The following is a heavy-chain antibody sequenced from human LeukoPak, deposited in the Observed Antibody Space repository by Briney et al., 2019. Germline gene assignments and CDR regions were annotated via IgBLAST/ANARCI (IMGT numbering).Heavy chain of an antibody. V-gene: IGHV3-20*04. J-gene: IGHJ4*02. D-gene: IGHD5-18*01. CDR3: AKGLRGYSYGYDY. CDR2: ISGNGGSI. Sequence: GGSLRLSCAASGFTFSNYGMNWVRQAHGKGLEWVSVISGNGGSIDYADSVKGRFTLSRDNAKKSLYLQMNCLRAEDTALYYCAKGLRGYSYGYDYWGQGTLVTVYS. CDR1: GFTFSNYG.